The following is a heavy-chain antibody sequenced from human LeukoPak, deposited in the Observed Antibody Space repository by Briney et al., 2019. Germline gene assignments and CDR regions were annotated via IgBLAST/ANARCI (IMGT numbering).Heavy chain of an antibody. Sequence: SVKVSCKASGGTFSSYAISWVRQAPGQGLEWMGGIIPIFGTANYAQKFQGRVTITADESTSTAYMELSSLRSEDTAVYYCARAVEQLTQTNWFDPWGQGTLVTVSS. CDR2: IIPIFGTA. D-gene: IGHD6-13*01. J-gene: IGHJ5*02. V-gene: IGHV1-69*13. CDR1: GGTFSSYA. CDR3: ARAVEQLTQTNWFDP.